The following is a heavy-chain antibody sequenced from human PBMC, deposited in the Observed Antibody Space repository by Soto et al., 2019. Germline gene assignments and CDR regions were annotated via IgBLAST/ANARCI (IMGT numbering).Heavy chain of an antibody. Sequence: EVQLVESGGGLVQPGGSLRLSCAASGFTVSSNYMSWVRRAPGKGLEWVSVIYSGGSTYYADSVKGRFTISRDNSKNTLYLQMNSLRAEDTAVYYCARENLVRGVMIGAQWGQGTLVTVSS. CDR3: ARENLVRGVMIGAQ. J-gene: IGHJ4*02. CDR2: IYSGGST. CDR1: GFTVSSNY. D-gene: IGHD3-10*01. V-gene: IGHV3-66*01.